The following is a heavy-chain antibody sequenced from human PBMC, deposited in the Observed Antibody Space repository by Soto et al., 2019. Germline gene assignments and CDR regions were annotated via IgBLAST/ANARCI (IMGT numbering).Heavy chain of an antibody. V-gene: IGHV1-69*02. Sequence: QVQLVQSGAEVKKPGSSVKVSCKASGGTFSRYTFTWVRQAPGQGLEWMGRIIPILDIPNYAQNFQGRVTITADKSSSTAYMELSSLTSDGTVVYYCASHFTGVLVLGTSPPGGDNYGWDVWGQGTTVTVSS. CDR2: IIPILDIP. D-gene: IGHD2-8*02. CDR1: GGTFSRYT. CDR3: ASHFTGVLVLGTSPPGGDNYGWDV. J-gene: IGHJ6*02.